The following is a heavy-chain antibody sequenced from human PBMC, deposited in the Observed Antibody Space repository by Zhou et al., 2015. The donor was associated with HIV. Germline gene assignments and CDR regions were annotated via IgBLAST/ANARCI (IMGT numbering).Heavy chain of an antibody. CDR2: ITPMFETE. CDR3: ARSSVNHDYAFDL. D-gene: IGHD3-22*01. J-gene: IGHJ3*01. CDR1: GGTFGNYA. V-gene: IGHV1-69*06. Sequence: QMQLVQSGSEVKRPGSSVKVSCKASGGTFGNYAIIWVRQAPGQGLEWMGSITPMFETETYAEKFRARLTITVDKSTSAAYMELSSLTSEDAAVYFCARSSVNHDYAFDLWGQGTKVIVSS.